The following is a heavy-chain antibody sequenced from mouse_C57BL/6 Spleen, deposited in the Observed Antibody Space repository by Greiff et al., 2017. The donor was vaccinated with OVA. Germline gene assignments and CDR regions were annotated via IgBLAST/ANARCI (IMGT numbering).Heavy chain of an antibody. V-gene: IGHV5-17*01. CDR2: ISSGSSTI. CDR3: ARGSFFDY. J-gene: IGHJ2*01. Sequence: EVQVVESGGGLVKPGGSLKLSCAASGYTFSDYGMHWVSQAPEKGLEWVAYISSGSSTIYYADTVKGRFTISRDNAKNTLFLQMTSLRAEDTAMYYCARGSFFDYWGQGTTLTVSS. D-gene: IGHD1-1*01. CDR1: GYTFSDYG.